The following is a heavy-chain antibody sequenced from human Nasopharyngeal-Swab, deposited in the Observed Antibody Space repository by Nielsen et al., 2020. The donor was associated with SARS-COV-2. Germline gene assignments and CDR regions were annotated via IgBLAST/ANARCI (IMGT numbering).Heavy chain of an antibody. J-gene: IGHJ4*02. CDR2: LNHSGST. Sequence: LRLSCAVCGGAFSGYSWSWIRPPPGKGLEWIGELNHSGSTNYNPSLKSRVTISVDTSKNQFSLKLSSVTAADTAVYYCARGFHPRHYYDSSGSSLDYWGQGTLVTVSS. D-gene: IGHD3-22*01. V-gene: IGHV4-34*01. CDR3: ARGFHPRHYYDSSGSSLDY. CDR1: GGAFSGYS.